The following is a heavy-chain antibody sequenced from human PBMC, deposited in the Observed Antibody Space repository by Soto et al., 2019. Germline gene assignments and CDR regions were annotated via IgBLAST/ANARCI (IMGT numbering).Heavy chain of an antibody. V-gene: IGHV4-30-4*01. J-gene: IGHJ6*02. CDR3: ASDYPSWDYYYGMDV. D-gene: IGHD3-16*02. Sequence: QVQLQESGPGLVKPSQTLSLTCTVSGGSISSGDYYWSWIRQPPGKGLEWIGYIYYSGATYYNPSLKSRFTISVDTSKNQFSLKLSSVTAADTAVYYCASDYPSWDYYYGMDVWGQGTTVTVSS. CDR2: IYYSGAT. CDR1: GGSISSGDYY.